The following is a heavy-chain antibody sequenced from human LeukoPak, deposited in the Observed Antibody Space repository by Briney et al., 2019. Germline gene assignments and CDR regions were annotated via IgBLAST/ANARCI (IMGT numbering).Heavy chain of an antibody. J-gene: IGHJ6*03. CDR2: IYYGGST. D-gene: IGHD4-11*01. V-gene: IGHV4-59*01. Sequence: SGTLCLTCAVYGVSFSGYYLSWVRQAPGKGLEWIGYIYYGGSTNYNASLKSRVTISVDTSKNQFSLQLSSLTGADTAVYYCARDDPTVDQIANGDYYYKDVWGKGTTVTVSS. CDR3: ARDDPTVDQIANGDYYYKDV. CDR1: GVSFSGYY.